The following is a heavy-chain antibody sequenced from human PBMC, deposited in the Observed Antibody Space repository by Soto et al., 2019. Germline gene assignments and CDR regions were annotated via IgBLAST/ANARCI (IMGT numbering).Heavy chain of an antibody. CDR3: ARGSSIAGLYYGMDV. Sequence: PSETLSLTCAVSGYSISSSNWWGWIRQPPGKGLEWIGYIYYSGTTYYNPSLKSRVTMSVDTSKNQFSLKLTSVTAVDTAVYYCARGSSIAGLYYGMDVWGQGTTVTVSS. V-gene: IGHV4-28*03. CDR2: IYYSGTT. D-gene: IGHD6-6*01. J-gene: IGHJ6*02. CDR1: GYSISSSNW.